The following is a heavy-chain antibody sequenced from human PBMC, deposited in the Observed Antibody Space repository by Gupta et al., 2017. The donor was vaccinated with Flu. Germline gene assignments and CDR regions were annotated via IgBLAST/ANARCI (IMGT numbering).Heavy chain of an antibody. CDR3: ARHWGSYGYSYYYYYGMDV. D-gene: IGHD5-18*01. J-gene: IGHJ6*02. CDR2: T. V-gene: IGHV5-10-1*01. Sequence: TNYSPSFQGHVTISADKSISTAYLQWSSLKASDTAMYYCARHWGSYGYSYYYYYGMDVWGQGTTVTVSS.